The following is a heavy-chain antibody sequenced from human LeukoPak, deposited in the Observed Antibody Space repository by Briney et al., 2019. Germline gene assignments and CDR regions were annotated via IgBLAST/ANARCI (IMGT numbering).Heavy chain of an antibody. J-gene: IGHJ6*02. CDR2: IIPILGIA. V-gene: IGHV1-69*04. CDR1: GGTFSSYA. D-gene: IGHD3-9*01. Sequence: SVKVSCKASGGTFSSYAISWVRQAPGQGLEWMGRIIPILGIANYAQKFQGRATITADKSTSTAYMELSSLRSEDTAVYYCARDDPHYDILTGYYIPNYYYYGMDVWGQGTTVTVSS. CDR3: ARDDPHYDILTGYYIPNYYYYGMDV.